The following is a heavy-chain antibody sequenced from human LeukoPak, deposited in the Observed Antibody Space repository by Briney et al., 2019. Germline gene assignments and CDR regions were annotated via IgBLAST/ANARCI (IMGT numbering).Heavy chain of an antibody. V-gene: IGHV1-46*01. CDR1: GYTFTSYG. Sequence: ASVKVSCKASGYTFTSYGISWVRQAPGQGLEWMGIINPSGGSTSYAQKFQGRVTMTRDTSTSTVYMELSSLRSEDAAVYYCARVSDRYFEYWGQGTLVTVSS. CDR2: INPSGGST. J-gene: IGHJ4*02. D-gene: IGHD3-9*01. CDR3: ARVSDRYFEY.